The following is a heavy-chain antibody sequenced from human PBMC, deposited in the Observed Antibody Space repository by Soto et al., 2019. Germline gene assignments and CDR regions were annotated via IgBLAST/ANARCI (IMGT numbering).Heavy chain of an antibody. CDR3: AHRPSYCSVGSCYSGFDY. V-gene: IGHV2-5*02. Sequence: QITLKESGPTLVKPTQTLTLTCTFSGFSLSTSGVGVGWIRQPPGKALEWLALIYWDDDKRYSPSLKSRLTTTKDTSKNQVVLTMTNMDPVDTATYYCAHRPSYCSVGSCYSGFDYWGQGTLVTVSS. CDR1: GFSLSTSGVG. D-gene: IGHD2-15*01. J-gene: IGHJ4*02. CDR2: IYWDDDK.